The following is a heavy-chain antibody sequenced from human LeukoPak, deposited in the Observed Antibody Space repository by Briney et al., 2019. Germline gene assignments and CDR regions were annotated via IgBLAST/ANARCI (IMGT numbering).Heavy chain of an antibody. V-gene: IGHV4-59*08. CDR1: GGSISSYY. D-gene: IGHD3-22*01. J-gene: IGHJ1*01. CDR2: IYYRST. Sequence: SETLSLTCTVSGGSISSYYWSWIRQPPGKGLEWIGYIYYRSTNYNPSLKSRVTISIDTSKNQLSLKLSSVTAADTAVYYCASKGAYDSSGFEYFHHWGQGTLVTVSS. CDR3: ASKGAYDSSGFEYFHH.